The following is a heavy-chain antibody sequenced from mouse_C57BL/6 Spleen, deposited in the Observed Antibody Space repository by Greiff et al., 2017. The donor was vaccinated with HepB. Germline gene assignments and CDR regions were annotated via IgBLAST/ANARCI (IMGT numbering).Heavy chain of an antibody. CDR2: ISSGSSTI. V-gene: IGHV5-17*01. CDR3: ARGEYQIRGYFDY. J-gene: IGHJ2*01. CDR1: GFTFSDYG. D-gene: IGHD5-1*01. Sequence: VQLKESGGGLVKPGGSLKLSCAASGFTFSDYGMHWVRQAPEKGLEWVAYISSGSSTIYYADTVKGRFTISRDNAKNTLFLQMTSLRSEDTAMYYCARGEYQIRGYFDYWGQGTTLTVSS.